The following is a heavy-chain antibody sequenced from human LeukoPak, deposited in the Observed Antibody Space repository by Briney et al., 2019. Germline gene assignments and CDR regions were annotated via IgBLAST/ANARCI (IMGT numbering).Heavy chain of an antibody. Sequence: ASVKVSCKASGYTFTGYGISWVRQAPGQGLEWMGWISAYNGNTNYAQKLQGRVTMTTDTSTSTAYMELRSLRSDDTAVYYCARDKSDFWSGYPFDYWGQGTLVTVSS. CDR2: ISAYNGNT. CDR1: GYTFTGYG. J-gene: IGHJ4*02. D-gene: IGHD3-3*01. CDR3: ARDKSDFWSGYPFDY. V-gene: IGHV1-18*01.